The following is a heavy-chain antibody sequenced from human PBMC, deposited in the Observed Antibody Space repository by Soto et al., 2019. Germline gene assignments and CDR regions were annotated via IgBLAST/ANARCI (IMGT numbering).Heavy chain of an antibody. J-gene: IGHJ6*02. V-gene: IGHV3-23*01. Sequence: PGGSLRLSCAASGFTFSSYAMSWVRQAPGKGLEWVSAISGSGGSTYYADSVKGRFTISRDNSKNTLYLQMNSLRAEDTAVYYCAKAKLGGTLVLLNYYYGMDVWGQGTTVTVSS. CDR1: GFTFSSYA. CDR3: AKAKLGGTLVLLNYYYGMDV. D-gene: IGHD1-1*01. CDR2: ISGSGGST.